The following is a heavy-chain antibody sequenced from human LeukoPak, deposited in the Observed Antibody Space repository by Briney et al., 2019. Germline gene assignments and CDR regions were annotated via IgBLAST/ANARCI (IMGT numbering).Heavy chain of an antibody. CDR1: GGSISIYC. CDR2: IFTSGIT. Sequence: SETLSLTCTDSGGSISIYCWNWIRQPAGKGLEWIGRIFTSGITNYNPSLKSRVTMSVDTSKNQFSLNLSSVTAADTAVYYCARESSGTYYNPLGYMDVWGKGTTVTVSS. V-gene: IGHV4-4*07. D-gene: IGHD3-10*01. J-gene: IGHJ6*03. CDR3: ARESSGTYYNPLGYMDV.